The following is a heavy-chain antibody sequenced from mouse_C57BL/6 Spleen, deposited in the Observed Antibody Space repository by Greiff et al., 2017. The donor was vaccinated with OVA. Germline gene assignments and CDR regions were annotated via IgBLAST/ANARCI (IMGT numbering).Heavy chain of an antibody. CDR3: TRAAQATAWFAY. J-gene: IGHJ3*01. Sequence: EVQLQQSGTVLARPGASVKMSCKTSGYTFTSYWMHWVKQRPGQGLEWIGAIYPGNSDTSYNQKFKGKAKLTAVTSASTAYMELSSLTNEDSAVYYCTRAAQATAWFAYWGKGTLVTVSA. CDR1: GYTFTSYW. CDR2: IYPGNSDT. V-gene: IGHV1-5*01. D-gene: IGHD3-2*02.